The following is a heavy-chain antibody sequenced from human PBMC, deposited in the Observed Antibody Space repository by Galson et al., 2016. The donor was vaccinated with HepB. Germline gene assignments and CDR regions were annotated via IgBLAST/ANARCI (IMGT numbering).Heavy chain of an antibody. D-gene: IGHD3-3*01. J-gene: IGHJ4*02. Sequence: SLRLSCAASGFISSNYDMHWVRQAPGKGLEWVGSNKYYAGSVKGRFTISRDNSKNTLYLQMNSLRAEDTAVYYCAKVARITIFGMVIPSSYYFDSWGQGTLVTVSS. CDR1: GFISSNYD. V-gene: IGHV3-30*18. CDR3: AKVARITIFGMVIPSSYYFDS. CDR2: GSNK.